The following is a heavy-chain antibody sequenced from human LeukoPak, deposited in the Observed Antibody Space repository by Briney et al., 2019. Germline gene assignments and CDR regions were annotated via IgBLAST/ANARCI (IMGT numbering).Heavy chain of an antibody. Sequence: PGGSLRLSCEVSGFTFSDYYMSWIRQAPGMGLEWLSYISSSGSTIYYADSVKGRFTISRDSANNSLYLQMNGLRAEDTAVYFCARKTYGSEFYVDYWGQRTLVTVSS. D-gene: IGHD3-10*01. J-gene: IGHJ4*02. CDR2: ISSSGSTI. CDR1: GFTFSDYY. CDR3: ARKTYGSEFYVDY. V-gene: IGHV3-11*01.